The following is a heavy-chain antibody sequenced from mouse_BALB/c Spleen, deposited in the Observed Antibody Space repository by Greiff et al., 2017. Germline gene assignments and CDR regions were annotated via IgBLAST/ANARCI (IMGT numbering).Heavy chain of an antibody. V-gene: IGHV3-6*02. D-gene: IGHD1-1*01. CDR3: AREEDYYGSLDY. CDR1: GYSITSGYY. CDR2: ISYDGSN. J-gene: IGHJ2*01. Sequence: EVQLQESGPGLVKPSQSLSLTCSVTGYSITSGYYWNWIRQFPGNKLEWMGYISYDGSNNYNPSLKNRISITRDTSKNQFFLKMNSVTTEDTATYYCAREEDYYGSLDYWGQGTTLTVSS.